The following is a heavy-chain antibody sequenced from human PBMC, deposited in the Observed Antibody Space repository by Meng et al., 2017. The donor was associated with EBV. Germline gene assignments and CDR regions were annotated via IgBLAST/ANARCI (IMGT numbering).Heavy chain of an antibody. CDR2: INPSGGST. CDR1: GYNFTSYY. D-gene: IGHD2-21*01. V-gene: IGHV1-46*01. Sequence: GSEVKKTGASVKASFKAAGYNFTSYYMHWVRQAPGQGLEWMGIINPSGGSTSYAQKFQGRVTMTRDTSTSTVYMELSSLRSEDTAVYYCARDFCGGDCYLFDYWGQGTLVTVSS. J-gene: IGHJ4*02. CDR3: ARDFCGGDCYLFDY.